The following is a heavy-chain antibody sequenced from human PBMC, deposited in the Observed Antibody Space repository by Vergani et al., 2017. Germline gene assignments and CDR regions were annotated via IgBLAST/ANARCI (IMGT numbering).Heavy chain of an antibody. CDR1: GGSFSGYY. CDR2: INHSGST. J-gene: IGHJ4*02. V-gene: IGHV4-34*01. CDR3: ARGNGYSSSSEYFDY. Sequence: QVQLQQWGAGLLKPSEPLSLTCAVYGGSFSGYYWSWIRQPPGKGLEWIGEINHSGSTNYNPSLKSRVTISVDTSKNQFSLKLSSVTAADTAVYYCARGNGYSSSSEYFDYWGQGTLVTVSS. D-gene: IGHD6-6*01.